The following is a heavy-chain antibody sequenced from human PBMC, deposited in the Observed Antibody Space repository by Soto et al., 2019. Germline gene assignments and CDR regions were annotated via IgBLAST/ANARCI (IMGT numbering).Heavy chain of an antibody. CDR2: ISYDRSNK. Sequence: GGSLRLSCAASGFTFSSYGMHWVRQAPGKGLEWVAVISYDRSNKYYADSVKGRFTISRDNSKNTLYLQMNSLRAEDTAVYYCAKVIAGAGTGYAFDIWGQGTMVTVSS. CDR1: GFTFSSYG. CDR3: AKVIAGAGTGYAFDI. D-gene: IGHD6-19*01. J-gene: IGHJ3*02. V-gene: IGHV3-30*18.